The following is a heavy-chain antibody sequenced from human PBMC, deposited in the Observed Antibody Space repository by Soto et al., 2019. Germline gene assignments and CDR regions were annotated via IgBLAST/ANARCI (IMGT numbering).Heavy chain of an antibody. Sequence: QVQLVQSGAEVKKPGASVKVSCKASGYTFNGYYMHWIRQAPGQGFEWMGWINPDTGGTKYAQKFQGRVTMTRDTSISTAYMELSSLTSDDTAVFYCARKVRDYNFDYWGQGTLVTVSS. D-gene: IGHD3-16*01. CDR1: GYTFNGYY. CDR3: ARKVRDYNFDY. J-gene: IGHJ4*02. V-gene: IGHV1-2*02. CDR2: INPDTGGT.